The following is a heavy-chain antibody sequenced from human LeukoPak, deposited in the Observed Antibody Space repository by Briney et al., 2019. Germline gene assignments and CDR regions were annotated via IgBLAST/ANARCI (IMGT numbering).Heavy chain of an antibody. CDR3: ARDPRDDFWSGDNWFDP. J-gene: IGHJ5*02. CDR2: ISYDGSNK. V-gene: IGHV3-30-3*01. Sequence: GRSLRLSCAASGFTFSSYAMHWVRQAPGKGLEWVAVISYDGSNKYYADSVKGRFTISRDNSKNTLYLQMNSLRAEDTAVNYCARDPRDDFWSGDNWFDPWGQGTLVTVSS. D-gene: IGHD3-3*01. CDR1: GFTFSSYA.